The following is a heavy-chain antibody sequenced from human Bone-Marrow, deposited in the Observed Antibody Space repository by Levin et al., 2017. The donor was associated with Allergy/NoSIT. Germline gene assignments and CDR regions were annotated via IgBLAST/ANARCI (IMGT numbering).Heavy chain of an antibody. J-gene: IGHJ3*02. CDR1: GFIFSRYA. Sequence: GESLKISCAASGFIFSRYAMYWVRQAPGKGLAWVAVISDDGSNEYYGDSVKGRFTMSRDNSKNKMYLQMTSLRAEDTAVYYCAKAPELATIGGAFEIWGQGTMVNVSS. V-gene: IGHV3-33*07. CDR3: AKAPELATIGGAFEI. D-gene: IGHD1-26*01. CDR2: ISDDGSNE.